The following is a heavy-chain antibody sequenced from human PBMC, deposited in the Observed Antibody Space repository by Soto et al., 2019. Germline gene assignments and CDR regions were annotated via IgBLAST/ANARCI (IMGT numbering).Heavy chain of an antibody. Sequence: GGSLRLSCPGPGFTFSSYAMSWVRQAPGKGLEWISYISGTGGTMYYTDSVKGRFTISRDNAKNSLYLQMNSLRAEDTAVYYCATGMGATPFDYWGQGTLVTVSS. CDR3: ATGMGATPFDY. J-gene: IGHJ4*02. D-gene: IGHD1-26*01. CDR1: GFTFSSYA. CDR2: ISGTGGTM. V-gene: IGHV3-48*01.